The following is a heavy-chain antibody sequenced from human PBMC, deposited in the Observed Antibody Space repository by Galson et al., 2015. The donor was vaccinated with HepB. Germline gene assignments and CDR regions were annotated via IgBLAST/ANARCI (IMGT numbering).Heavy chain of an antibody. V-gene: IGHV3-53*01. Sequence: SLRLSCAASGFTVITNYMSWVRQAPGKGLEWVSIIYSGGYRSYADSVKGPFTISRDNSKNTAYLQMNSLRAEDTAVYYCARATSGGYCSRTSCYYFDYWGQGALVTVSS. CDR2: IYSGGYR. CDR3: ARATSGGYCSRTSCYYFDY. CDR1: GFTVITNY. J-gene: IGHJ4*02. D-gene: IGHD2-2*01.